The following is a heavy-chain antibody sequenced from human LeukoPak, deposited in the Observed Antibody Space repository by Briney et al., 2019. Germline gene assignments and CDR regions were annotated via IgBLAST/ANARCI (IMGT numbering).Heavy chain of an antibody. CDR3: ASLDTAMVTWRDN. J-gene: IGHJ4*02. V-gene: IGHV3-7*03. CDR2: IKRDGSET. D-gene: IGHD5-18*01. CDR1: GFMFSSQW. Sequence: GGSLRLSCEASGFMFSSQWMSWVRQAPGKGLEWVANIKRDGSETYYVNSVKGRFTISRDNAKNSLFLQMNSLRVEDTAVYYCASLDTAMVTWRDNWGQGTLVTVSS.